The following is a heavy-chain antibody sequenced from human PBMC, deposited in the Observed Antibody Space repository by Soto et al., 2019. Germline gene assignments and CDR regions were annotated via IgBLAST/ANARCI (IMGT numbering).Heavy chain of an antibody. V-gene: IGHV1-69*12. CDR1: GGTFSSYA. CDR3: ARDSEISSSGYYYGMDV. CDR2: IIPIFGTA. J-gene: IGHJ6*02. Sequence: QVQLVQSGAEVKKPGSSVKVSCKASGGTFSSYAISWVRQAPGQGLEWMGGIIPIFGTANYAQKFQGRVTIPADESPSTAYMELSSLRSEDTAVYYCARDSEISSSGYYYGMDVWGQGTTVTVSS. D-gene: IGHD6-6*01.